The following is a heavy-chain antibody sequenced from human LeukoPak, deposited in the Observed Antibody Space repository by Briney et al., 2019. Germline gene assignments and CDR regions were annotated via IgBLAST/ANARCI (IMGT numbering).Heavy chain of an antibody. V-gene: IGHV3-7*01. CDR1: GFTFSGYW. J-gene: IGHJ4*02. Sequence: GGSLRLSCAGSGFTFSGYWMSWVRQAPGKGLEWVATIREDGSEKYYVDSVKGRFTISRDNAKNSLYLQMNSLRAEDTAVYYCTRTGYRSNWYVPNWGQGTLVTVSS. CDR3: TRTGYRSNWYVPN. CDR2: IREDGSEK. D-gene: IGHD6-13*01.